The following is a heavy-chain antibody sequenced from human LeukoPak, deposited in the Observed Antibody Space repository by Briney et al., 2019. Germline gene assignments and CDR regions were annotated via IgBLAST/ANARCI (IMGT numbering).Heavy chain of an antibody. J-gene: IGHJ4*02. CDR2: ISGNSGDI. CDR1: GFTFSSYA. Sequence: GGSLRLSCAASGFTFSSYAMSWVRQAPGKGLEWLSYISGNSGDINYLDSVRGRFTISRDNAKNSLYLQMNSLRVEDTAVYYCTRDPRRLDYLGQGTLVTVSS. CDR3: TRDPRRLDY. V-gene: IGHV3-21*05.